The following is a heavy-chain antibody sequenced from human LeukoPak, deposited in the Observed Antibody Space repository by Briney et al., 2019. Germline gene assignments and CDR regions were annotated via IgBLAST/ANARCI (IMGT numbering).Heavy chain of an antibody. J-gene: IGHJ2*01. CDR3: AKAASAAVYPQWYFDL. Sequence: GGSLRLSCAASGLTSNYAMIWVRLPPGKGLEWVSAITGSGTGTTYADSVKGRFTFSRDNSKNTLYLQMNSLRADDTAMYYCAKAASAAVYPQWYFDLCGRGTLVTVSS. CDR2: ITGSGTGT. D-gene: IGHD1-14*01. V-gene: IGHV3-23*01. CDR1: GLTSNYA.